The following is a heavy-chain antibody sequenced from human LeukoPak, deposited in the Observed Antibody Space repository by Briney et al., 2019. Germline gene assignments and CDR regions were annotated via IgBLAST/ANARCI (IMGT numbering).Heavy chain of an antibody. CDR1: GFTFDDYA. CDR2: ISWNSGSI. V-gene: IGHV3-9*01. D-gene: IGHD3-3*01. Sequence: PGRSLRLSCAASGFTFDDYAMHWVRQAPGKGLEWVSGISWNSGSIGYADSVKGRFTISRDNSKNTLYLQMNSLRAEDTAVYYCARESGPRSGFDPWPQGTLVTVSS. CDR3: ARESGPRSGFDP. J-gene: IGHJ5*02.